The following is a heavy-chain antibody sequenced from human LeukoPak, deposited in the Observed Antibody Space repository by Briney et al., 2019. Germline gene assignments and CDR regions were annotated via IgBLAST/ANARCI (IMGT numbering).Heavy chain of an antibody. CDR1: GGSISSGSYY. CDR2: IYYSGST. D-gene: IGHD5-24*01. J-gene: IGHJ3*02. CDR3: ASSIIGVDGYNLGGHFDI. V-gene: IGHV4-61*01. Sequence: SETLSLTRTVSGGSISSGSYYWSWIRQPPGKGLEWIGYIYYSGSTNYNPSLKSRVTISVDTSKNRFSLKLSSVTAADTAVYYCASSIIGVDGYNLGGHFDIWGQGTMVTVSS.